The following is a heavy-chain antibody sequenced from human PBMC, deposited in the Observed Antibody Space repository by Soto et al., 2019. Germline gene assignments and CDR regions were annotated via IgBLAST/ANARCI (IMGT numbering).Heavy chain of an antibody. CDR1: GFTFNNYA. CDR3: AKDRLAGNFDY. CDR2: ISATGGST. V-gene: IGHV3-23*01. J-gene: IGHJ4*01. Sequence: GGSLRLSCAASGFTFNNYAMNWVLQAPGKGLEWVATISATGGSTYYADSVKGRFTISRDNSKNTLYLQMNGLRVEDTAVYYCAKDRLAGNFDYWGQGTQVTVSS.